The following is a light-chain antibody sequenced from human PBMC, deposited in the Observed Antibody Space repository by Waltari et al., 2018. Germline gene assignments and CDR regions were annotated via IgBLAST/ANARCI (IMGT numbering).Light chain of an antibody. Sequence: QSALTQPASVSGSPGQSITISCTGTSSAIGNYNFFVSWYQHRPGEAPKLIIYEGNVRPAGVSDRFSGSKSGNAASLTISGLQAEDEAYYYCCSYGVRVFFGGGTKLTVL. CDR3: CSYGVRVF. CDR1: SSAIGNYNFF. CDR2: EGN. V-gene: IGLV2-23*01. J-gene: IGLJ2*01.